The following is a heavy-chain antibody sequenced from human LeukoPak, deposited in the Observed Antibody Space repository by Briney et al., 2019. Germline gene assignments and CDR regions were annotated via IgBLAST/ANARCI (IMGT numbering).Heavy chain of an antibody. CDR3: ARRNYGDYDHYFDY. D-gene: IGHD4-17*01. Sequence: PSETLSLTCTVSGGSISSYYWSWIRQPPGKGLEWIGYIHSSGSTNYNPSLKSRVTISVDRSRNQFSLNLSSVTAADTAVYYCARRNYGDYDHYFDYWGQGTLVTVSS. CDR1: GGSISSYY. J-gene: IGHJ4*02. V-gene: IGHV4-59*08. CDR2: IHSSGST.